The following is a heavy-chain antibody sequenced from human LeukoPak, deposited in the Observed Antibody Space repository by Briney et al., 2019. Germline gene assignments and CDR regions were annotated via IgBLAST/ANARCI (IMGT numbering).Heavy chain of an antibody. CDR3: ARGDWWATTIVDL. D-gene: IGHD1-26*01. CDR2: ISTSDSTI. Sequence: PGGSLRLSCAASGVTFNIYEFNWVRQAPGKGLEWVSYISTSDSTIYYADSVKGRFTISRGNAKNSLYMQMNTLRHEDTAIYYCARGDWWATTIVDLWGQGTLVTVSS. V-gene: IGHV3-48*03. J-gene: IGHJ5*02. CDR1: GVTFNIYE.